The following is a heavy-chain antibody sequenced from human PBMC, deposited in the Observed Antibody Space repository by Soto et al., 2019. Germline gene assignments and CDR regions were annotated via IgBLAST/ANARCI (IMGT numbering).Heavy chain of an antibody. CDR1: GGSISSYY. CDR2: INYIGST. D-gene: IGHD4-17*01. Sequence: PSETLSLTCTVSGGSISSYYWSWIRQPPGKGLEWIGYINYIGSTNYNPSLKSRVTISVDTSKNQFSLKLSSVTAADTAVYYCASYYGGLDSWGQGTLVTVSS. CDR3: ASYYGGLDS. V-gene: IGHV4-59*01. J-gene: IGHJ4*02.